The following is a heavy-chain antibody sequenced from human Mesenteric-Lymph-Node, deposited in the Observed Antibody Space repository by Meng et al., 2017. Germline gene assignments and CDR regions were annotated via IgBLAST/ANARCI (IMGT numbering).Heavy chain of an antibody. V-gene: IGHV3-30*01. CDR1: GFTFNTYA. CDR2: ISHDGNIK. Sequence: GSRKISCAASGFTFNTYAMQWARQAPGKGLEWVAAISHDGNIKLYADSVRGRFTISRDNSRNTLDLQMNSLTSEDTAMYYCAREEGSSGRAGWFAPWGQGTLVTVSS. J-gene: IGHJ5*02. D-gene: IGHD6-19*01. CDR3: AREEGSSGRAGWFAP.